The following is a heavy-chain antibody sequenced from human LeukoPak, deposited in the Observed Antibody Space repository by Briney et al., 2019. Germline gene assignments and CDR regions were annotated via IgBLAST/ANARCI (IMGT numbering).Heavy chain of an antibody. Sequence: ASVKVSCKVSGYTLIDLSMHWVRQAPGKGLESMGGFDPVDGKTNYAQTFQGRVTMTEDTSIDTAFMELSGLTSEDTAVYYCATSFRDKYSYGAFHIWGQGTLVTVSS. V-gene: IGHV1-24*01. CDR2: FDPVDGKT. D-gene: IGHD2-15*01. CDR1: GYTLIDLS. J-gene: IGHJ3*02. CDR3: ATSFRDKYSYGAFHI.